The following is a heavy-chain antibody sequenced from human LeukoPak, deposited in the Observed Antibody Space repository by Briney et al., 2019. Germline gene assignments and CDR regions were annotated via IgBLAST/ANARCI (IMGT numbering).Heavy chain of an antibody. D-gene: IGHD4-23*01. CDR1: GYTFTSYA. V-gene: IGHV1-3*01. CDR3: ARGSSDYGGNSGWFDP. CDR2: ISAYNGNT. Sequence: ASVKVSCKASGYTFTSYAMHWVRQAPGQRLEWMGWISAYNGNTNYAQKFQGRVTMTRDTSISTAYMELSRLRSDDTAVYYCARGSSDYGGNSGWFDPWGQGTLVTVSS. J-gene: IGHJ5*02.